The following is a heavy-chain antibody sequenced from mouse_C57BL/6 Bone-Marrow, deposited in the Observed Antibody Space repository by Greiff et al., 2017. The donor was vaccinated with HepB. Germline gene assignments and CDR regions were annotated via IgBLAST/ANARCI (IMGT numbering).Heavy chain of an antibody. CDR2: IRNKANGYTT. D-gene: IGHD2-1*01. J-gene: IGHJ1*03. V-gene: IGHV7-3*01. CDR3: ARSPIYYGNYDWYFDV. Sequence: EVKVVESGGGLVQPGGSLSLSCAASGFTFTDYYMSWVRQPPGKALEWLGFIRNKANGYTTEYSASVKGRFTISRDNSQRILYLQMNAMRAEDSATYYCARSPIYYGNYDWYFDVWGTGTTVTVSS. CDR1: GFTFTDYY.